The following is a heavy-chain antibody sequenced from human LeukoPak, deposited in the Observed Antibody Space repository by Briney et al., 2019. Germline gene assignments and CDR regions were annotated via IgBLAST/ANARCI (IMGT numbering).Heavy chain of an antibody. D-gene: IGHD6-13*01. CDR1: GYIFSSYG. CDR2: ISAYNGNT. J-gene: IGHJ4*02. V-gene: IGHV1-18*01. CDR3: ARAGHSSSWDPYYFDY. Sequence: ASVKVSCKASGYIFSSYGISWVRQAPGQGLDWMGWISAYNGNTNYAQKLQGRVTMTTDTSTSTAYMELRSLRSDDTAVYYCARAGHSSSWDPYYFDYWGQGTLVTVSS.